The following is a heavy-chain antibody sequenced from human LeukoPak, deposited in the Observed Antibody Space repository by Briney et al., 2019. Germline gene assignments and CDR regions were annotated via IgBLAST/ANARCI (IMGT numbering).Heavy chain of an antibody. CDR3: AKDSTNYYDSPSGY. CDR2: ISWNSGSI. D-gene: IGHD3-22*01. V-gene: IGHV3-9*01. J-gene: IGHJ4*02. CDR1: GFTFDDYA. Sequence: GRSLRLSCAASGFTFDDYAMHWVRHAPGKGLEWVSGISWNSGSIGYADSVKGRFTISRDNAKNSLYLQMNSLRAEDTALYYCAKDSTNYYDSPSGYWGQGTLVTVSS.